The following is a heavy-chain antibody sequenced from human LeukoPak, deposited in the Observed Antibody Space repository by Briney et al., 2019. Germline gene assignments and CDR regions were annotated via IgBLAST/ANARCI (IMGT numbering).Heavy chain of an antibody. CDR1: GSSFSGSW. CDR3: IRGLGGGSDY. CDR2: INSDGSTT. V-gene: IGHV3-74*03. J-gene: IGHJ4*02. Sequence: GGSLRLSCAASGSSFSGSWMHWVRQAPAKGLVWVSRINSDGSTTTYADSVQGRFTISRDNAKNTLYLQMNSLRAEDTAVYYCIRGLGGGSDYWGLGTLVTVTS. D-gene: IGHD4-23*01.